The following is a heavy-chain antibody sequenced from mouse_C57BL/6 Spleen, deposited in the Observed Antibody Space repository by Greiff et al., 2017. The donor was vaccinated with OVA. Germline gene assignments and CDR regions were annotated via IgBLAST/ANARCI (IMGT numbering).Heavy chain of an antibody. Sequence: EVKLVESGGGLVKPGGSLKLSCAASGFTFSDYGMHWVRQAPEKGLEWVAYISSGSSTIYYADTVKGRFTISRDNAKNTLFLQMTSLRSEDTAMYYCAREVEVPFAYWGQGTLVTVSA. CDR1: GFTFSDYG. V-gene: IGHV5-17*01. J-gene: IGHJ3*01. CDR3: AREVEVPFAY. CDR2: ISSGSSTI.